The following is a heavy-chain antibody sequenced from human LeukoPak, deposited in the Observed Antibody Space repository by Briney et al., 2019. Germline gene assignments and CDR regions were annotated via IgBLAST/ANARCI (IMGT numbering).Heavy chain of an antibody. Sequence: PGGSLRLSCAASGFTFSSYWMSWVRQAPGKGLEWVANIEDDGSAKYYVDSVKGRFTISRGNAKNSLFLQMNSLRAEDTAVYYCARGSIWKPTVTTGYWGQGTLVTVSS. CDR2: IEDDGSAK. CDR3: ARGSIWKPTVTTGY. J-gene: IGHJ4*02. D-gene: IGHD4-17*01. V-gene: IGHV3-7*01. CDR1: GFTFSSYW.